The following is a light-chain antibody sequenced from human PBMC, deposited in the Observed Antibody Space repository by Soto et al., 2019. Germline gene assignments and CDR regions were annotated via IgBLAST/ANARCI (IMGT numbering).Light chain of an antibody. CDR3: QQYNNGHRI. V-gene: IGKV3-15*01. J-gene: IGKJ2*01. Sequence: EIVMTQSPATLSVSPGERAALSCRASQSVSSNLAWYQQKPGQAPRLLIYGASTRATGIPARFSGSGSGTDFTLTISSLQSEDFAGYYYQQYNNGHRILGQGTKLEL. CDR2: GAS. CDR1: QSVSSN.